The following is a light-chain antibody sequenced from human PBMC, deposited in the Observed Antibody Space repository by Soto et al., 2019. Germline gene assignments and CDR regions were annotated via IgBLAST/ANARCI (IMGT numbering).Light chain of an antibody. Sequence: EIVLTQSPGTLSLFPGERATLSCRASQSLITRYLAWYQQKPGQAPRLLIYGASSRATGIPDRFSGSGYGTDFTLTISRLEPEDLAGYSCQQYGTSPTFGQGTRLEIK. CDR3: QQYGTSPT. V-gene: IGKV3-20*01. CDR1: QSLITRY. J-gene: IGKJ5*01. CDR2: GAS.